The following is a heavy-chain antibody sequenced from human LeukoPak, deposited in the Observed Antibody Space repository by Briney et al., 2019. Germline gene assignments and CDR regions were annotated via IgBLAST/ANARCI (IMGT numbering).Heavy chain of an antibody. CDR2: IYTSGST. Sequence: SETLSLTCTVSGGSISSYYWSWIRQPAGKGLEWIGRIYTSGSTNYNPSLKSRVTMSVDTSKNQFSLKLSSVTAADTAVYYCARDRSYSSGYVWYIDLWGRGTLVTVSS. CDR3: ARDRSYSSGYVWYIDL. J-gene: IGHJ2*01. V-gene: IGHV4-4*07. D-gene: IGHD6-19*01. CDR1: GGSISSYY.